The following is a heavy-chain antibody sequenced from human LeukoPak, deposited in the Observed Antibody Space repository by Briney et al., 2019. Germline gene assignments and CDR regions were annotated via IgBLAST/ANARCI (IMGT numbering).Heavy chain of an antibody. CDR1: GGSISSYY. D-gene: IGHD3-22*01. Sequence: PSETLSLTCTVSGGSISSYYWSWIRQHPGKGLEWIGYIYYSGTTYFNPSLQSRVTISVDTSKNQFSLKLTSVTAADTAVYYCARDHYYDSSGPRLSWGQGTLVTVSS. CDR3: ARDHYYDSSGPRLS. V-gene: IGHV4-59*06. J-gene: IGHJ4*02. CDR2: IYYSGTT.